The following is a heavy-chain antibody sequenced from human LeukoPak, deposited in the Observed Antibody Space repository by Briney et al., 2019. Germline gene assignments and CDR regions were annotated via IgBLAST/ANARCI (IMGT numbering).Heavy chain of an antibody. D-gene: IGHD6-13*01. CDR3: ARLVYSSSHAFDI. J-gene: IGHJ3*02. CDR2: IYYSGST. CDR1: GGSISSYY. Sequence: SETLSLTCTVSGGSISSYYWGWIRQPPGKGLEWIGSIYYSGSTYYNPSLKSRVTISVDTSKNQFSLKLSSVTAADTAVYYCARLVYSSSHAFDIWGQGTMVTVSS. V-gene: IGHV4-39*01.